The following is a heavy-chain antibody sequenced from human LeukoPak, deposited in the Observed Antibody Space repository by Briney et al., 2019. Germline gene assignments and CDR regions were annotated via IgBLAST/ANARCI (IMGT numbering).Heavy chain of an antibody. Sequence: GGSLRLSCAASGFTFDDYDMSWVRQAPGKGLEWVSGINWNGGSTGYADSVKGRFTISRDNAKNSLYLQMNSLRAEDTALYYCAKDMLAVAGPGAFDYWGQGTLVTVSS. CDR2: INWNGGST. CDR3: AKDMLAVAGPGAFDY. CDR1: GFTFDDYD. J-gene: IGHJ4*02. D-gene: IGHD6-19*01. V-gene: IGHV3-20*04.